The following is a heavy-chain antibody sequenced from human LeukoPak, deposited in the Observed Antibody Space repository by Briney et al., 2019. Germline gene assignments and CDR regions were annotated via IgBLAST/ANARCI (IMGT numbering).Heavy chain of an antibody. CDR3: ARARAYGDYAY. V-gene: IGHV1-2*02. CDR1: GYTLTGYY. Sequence: ASAKVSCKASGYTLTGYYMHWVRQAPGQGLEWMGWINPNSGGTNYAQKFQGRVTMTRDTSISTAYMELSRLRSDDTAVYYCARARAYGDYAYWGQGTLVTVSS. CDR2: INPNSGGT. D-gene: IGHD4-17*01. J-gene: IGHJ4*02.